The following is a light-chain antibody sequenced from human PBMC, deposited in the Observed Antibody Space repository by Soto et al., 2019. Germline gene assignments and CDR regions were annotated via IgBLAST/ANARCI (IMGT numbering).Light chain of an antibody. CDR3: CSYTSSTSVV. V-gene: IGLV2-18*02. Sequence: QSALTQPPSVSGSPGQSVTISCTGTSGDVGTYNRVYWYQQPPGTAPKLMIYEVTNRPSGVRDRFSGSKSGNSASLTISGPQAEDDADYYCCSYTSSTSVVFGGGTKLTVL. CDR1: SGDVGTYNR. J-gene: IGLJ2*01. CDR2: EVT.